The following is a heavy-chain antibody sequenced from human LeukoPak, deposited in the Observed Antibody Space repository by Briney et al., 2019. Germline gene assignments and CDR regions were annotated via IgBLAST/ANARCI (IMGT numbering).Heavy chain of an antibody. Sequence: PSETLSLTCTVSGGSISSGGYYWSWIRQPPGKGLEWIGYIYHSGSTYYNPSLKSRVTISVDRSKNQFSLKLSSVTAADTAVYYCARGALWFGELLEHWGQGTLVTVSS. V-gene: IGHV4-30-2*01. CDR2: IYHSGST. D-gene: IGHD3-10*01. CDR3: ARGALWFGELLEH. J-gene: IGHJ1*01. CDR1: GGSISSGGYY.